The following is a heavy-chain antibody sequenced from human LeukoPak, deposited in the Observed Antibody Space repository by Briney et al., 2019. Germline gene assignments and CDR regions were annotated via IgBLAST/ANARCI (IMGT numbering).Heavy chain of an antibody. J-gene: IGHJ4*02. D-gene: IGHD2/OR15-2a*01. Sequence: PGGSLRLSCAASGFTFSSYAMSWVRQAPGKGLEWVSAISGSGGSTYYADSVKGRFTISRDNSKNTLYLQMSSLRAEDTAVYYCAKCRRNILRYFDYWGQGTLVTVSS. V-gene: IGHV3-23*01. CDR3: AKCRRNILRYFDY. CDR2: ISGSGGST. CDR1: GFTFSSYA.